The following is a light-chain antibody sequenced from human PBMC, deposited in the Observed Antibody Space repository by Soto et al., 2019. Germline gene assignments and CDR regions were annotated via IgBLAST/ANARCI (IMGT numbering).Light chain of an antibody. CDR2: GAS. CDR3: QQYNNWPMYT. Sequence: EIVMTQSPATLSVSPGERATLSCRASQSVSSNLAWYQQKPGQAPRLLIYGASTRATGIPARFSGSGSGTEFTLTISSLQSEDFAVYYCQQYNNWPMYTFGHGNKMEIK. V-gene: IGKV3-15*01. J-gene: IGKJ2*01. CDR1: QSVSSN.